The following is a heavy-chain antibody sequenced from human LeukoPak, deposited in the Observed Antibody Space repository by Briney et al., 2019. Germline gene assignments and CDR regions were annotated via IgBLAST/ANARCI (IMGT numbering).Heavy chain of an antibody. D-gene: IGHD1-26*01. CDR1: GFTFSSYE. J-gene: IGHJ6*03. CDR3: ARDPYSGTYGDTYYYYMDV. Sequence: GRSLRPSCAASGFTFSSYEMNWVRQAPGKGLEWVSYISSSGSTIYYADSVKGRFTISRDNARNSLYLQMNSLRAEDTAVYYCARDPYSGTYGDTYYYYMDVWGKGTTVTISS. V-gene: IGHV3-48*03. CDR2: ISSSGSTI.